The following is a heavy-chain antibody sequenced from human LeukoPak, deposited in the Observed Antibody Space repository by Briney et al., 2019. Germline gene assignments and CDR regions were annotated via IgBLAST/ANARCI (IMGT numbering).Heavy chain of an antibody. CDR3: ARPVYSYGTGFDY. D-gene: IGHD5-18*01. Sequence: SETLSLTCAVYGGSFSGYYWSWIRQPPGKGLEWIGEINHSGSTNYNPSLKSRVTISVDTSKNQFSLKLSSVTAADTAVYYCARPVYSYGTGFDYWGQGTLVTVSS. CDR1: GGSFSGYY. V-gene: IGHV4-34*01. CDR2: INHSGST. J-gene: IGHJ4*02.